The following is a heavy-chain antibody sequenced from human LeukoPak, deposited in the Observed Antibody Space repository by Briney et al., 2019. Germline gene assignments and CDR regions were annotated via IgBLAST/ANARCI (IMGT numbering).Heavy chain of an antibody. J-gene: IGHJ4*02. CDR1: GGSFNGYY. V-gene: IGHV4-34*01. CDR3: ASRYSSSWYRFDY. Sequence: SETLSLTCAVYGGSFNGYYWSWIRQPPGKGLEWIGEINHSGSTNYNPSLKSRVTISVDTSKNQFSLKLSSVTTADTAVYDCASRYSSSWYRFDYWGQGTLVTVSS. CDR2: INHSGST. D-gene: IGHD6-13*01.